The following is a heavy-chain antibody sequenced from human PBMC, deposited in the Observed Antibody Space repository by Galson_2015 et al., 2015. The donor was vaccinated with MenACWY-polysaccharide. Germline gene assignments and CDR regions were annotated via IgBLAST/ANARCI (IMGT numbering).Heavy chain of an antibody. Sequence: GGSTDYNLSLQSRVTISLDTSKNQFSLKVRAVTAAETAVYYCARGRTGRPLVRFRWFDSWGQGTLVTVSS. J-gene: IGHJ5*01. V-gene: IGHV4-34*01. CDR3: ARGRTGRPLVRFRWFDS. CDR2: GGST. D-gene: IGHD6-13*01.